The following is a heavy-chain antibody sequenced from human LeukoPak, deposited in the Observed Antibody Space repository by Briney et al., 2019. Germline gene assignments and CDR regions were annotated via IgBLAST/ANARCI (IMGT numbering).Heavy chain of an antibody. CDR3: ARDISDSGSADY. V-gene: IGHV3-23*01. D-gene: IGHD3-10*01. CDR2: ISDSGGNT. J-gene: IGHJ4*02. CDR1: GFTFSNYA. Sequence: GGSLRLSCAASGFTFSNYAMSWVRQAPGKGLEWVSTISDSGGNTFYADSVKGRFSISRDNIKNTLHLQMNSLRAEDTALYYCARDISDSGSADYWGQGTLVTVSS.